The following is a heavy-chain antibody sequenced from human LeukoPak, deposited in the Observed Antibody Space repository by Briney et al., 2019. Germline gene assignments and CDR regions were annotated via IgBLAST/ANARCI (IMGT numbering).Heavy chain of an antibody. Sequence: GGTLRLSCAASGFTFRNYGMSWVRQAPGKGLEWVGFIRSKVYGGTTEYAASVKGRFTISRDDSKSIAYLQVNSLRTEDTAVYYCTGSFGELSFFAHWGQGTLVTVSS. CDR3: TGSFGELSFFAH. CDR2: IRSKVYGGTT. V-gene: IGHV3-49*04. J-gene: IGHJ4*02. D-gene: IGHD3-16*01. CDR1: GFTFRNYG.